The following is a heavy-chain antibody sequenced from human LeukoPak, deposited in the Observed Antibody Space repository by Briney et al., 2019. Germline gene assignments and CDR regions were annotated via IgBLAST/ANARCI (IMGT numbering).Heavy chain of an antibody. Sequence: PSETLSLTCAVSGYSISSGYYWGWIRQPPGKGLEWIGSIYHSGSTYYNPSLKSRVTISVDTSKNQFSLKLSSVTAADTAVYYCARRLGGGYYYYMDVWGKGNTVTVSS. CDR2: IYHSGST. V-gene: IGHV4-38-2*01. J-gene: IGHJ6*03. CDR3: ARRLGGGYYYYMDV. D-gene: IGHD3-16*01. CDR1: GYSISSGYY.